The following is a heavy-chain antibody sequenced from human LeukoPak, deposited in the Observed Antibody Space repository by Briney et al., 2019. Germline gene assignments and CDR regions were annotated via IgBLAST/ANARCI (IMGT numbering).Heavy chain of an antibody. V-gene: IGHV1-2*06. J-gene: IGHJ3*01. D-gene: IGHD3-22*01. CDR3: ARAQNYHDRSGYSDDTFDV. Sequence: GASVKVSCKASGYTFTDNYIHWVRQAPGQGLEWMGRVNPDSGGINYAQEFQGRVTMTRDTSINTAFVELRRLRSDDTATYYCARAQNYHDRSGYSDDTFDVWGHGTMITVSS. CDR1: GYTFTDNY. CDR2: VNPDSGGI.